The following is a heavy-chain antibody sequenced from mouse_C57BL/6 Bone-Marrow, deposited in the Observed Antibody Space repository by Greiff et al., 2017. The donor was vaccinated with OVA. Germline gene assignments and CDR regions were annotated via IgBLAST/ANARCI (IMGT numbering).Heavy chain of an antibody. CDR3: ARQDYGNYDYFDY. V-gene: IGHV5-6*02. J-gene: IGHJ2*01. CDR2: ISSGGSYT. D-gene: IGHD2-1*01. Sequence: DVMLVESGGDLVKPGGSLKLSCAASGFTFSSYGMSWVRQTPDKRLEWVATISSGGSYTYYPDSVKGRFTISRDNAKNTLYLQMSSLKSEDTAMYYCARQDYGNYDYFDYWGQGTTLTVSS. CDR1: GFTFSSYG.